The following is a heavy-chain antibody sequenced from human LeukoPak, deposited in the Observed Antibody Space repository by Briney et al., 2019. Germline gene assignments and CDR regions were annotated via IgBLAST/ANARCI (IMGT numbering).Heavy chain of an antibody. CDR3: ARDSNEVVVVAATTYYYRMDV. J-gene: IGHJ6*02. CDR2: ISYDGSNK. Sequence: GGSLRLSCAASGFTFSSYAMHWVRQAPGKGLEWVAVISYDGSNKYYADSVKGRFTISRDNSKNTLYLQMNSLRAEDTAVYYCARDSNEVVVVAATTYYYRMDVWGQGTTVTVSS. CDR1: GFTFSSYA. V-gene: IGHV3-30-3*01. D-gene: IGHD2-15*01.